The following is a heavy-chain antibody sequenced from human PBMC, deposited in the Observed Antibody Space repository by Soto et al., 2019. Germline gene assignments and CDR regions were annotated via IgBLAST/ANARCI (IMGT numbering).Heavy chain of an antibody. CDR3: VRGRVTAFDI. V-gene: IGHV6-1*01. J-gene: IGHJ3*02. CDR2: TYYRSQWNS. CDR1: VDILSRSDVA. D-gene: IGHD2-21*02. Sequence: SPTLALTCAFSVDILSRSDVAWNCIRQSPWRGLEWLGRTYYRSQWNSHYAVSVQSRISIDPDTSKNHFSLQLNSVTPEDTAVYYCVRGRVTAFDIWAQGTMVTVSS.